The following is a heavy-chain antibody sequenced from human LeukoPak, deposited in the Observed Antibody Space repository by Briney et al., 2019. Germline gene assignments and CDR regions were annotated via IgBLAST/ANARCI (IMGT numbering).Heavy chain of an antibody. CDR2: INHSGST. D-gene: IGHD3-3*01. Sequence: SETLSLTCAVYGGSLSGYYWSWIRQPPGKGLEWIGEINHSGSTNYNPSLKSRVTISVDTSKNQFSLKLSSVTAADTAVYYCARGGDFWSGYYTGRSGYYYMDVWGKGTTVTVSS. CDR3: ARGGDFWSGYYTGRSGYYYMDV. J-gene: IGHJ6*03. V-gene: IGHV4-34*01. CDR1: GGSLSGYY.